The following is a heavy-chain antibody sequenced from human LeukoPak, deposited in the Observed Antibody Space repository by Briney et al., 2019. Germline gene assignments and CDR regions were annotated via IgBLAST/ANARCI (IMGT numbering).Heavy chain of an antibody. CDR2: IYSGGST. D-gene: IGHD2-2*02. J-gene: IGHJ5*02. V-gene: IGHV3-66*02. CDR1: GFTVSSNY. CDR3: ARGLGYCSSTSCYTGGFFDP. Sequence: GGSLRLSCAASGFTVSSNYMSWVRKAPGKGLEWVSVIYSGGSTYYADSVKGRFTISRDNSKNTLYLQMNSLRAEDTAVYYCARGLGYCSSTSCYTGGFFDPWGQGTLVTVSS.